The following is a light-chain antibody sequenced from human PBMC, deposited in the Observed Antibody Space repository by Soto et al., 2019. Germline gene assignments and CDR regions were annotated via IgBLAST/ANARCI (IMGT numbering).Light chain of an antibody. CDR3: TSYTTSRIWV. J-gene: IGLJ3*02. V-gene: IGLV2-14*01. CDR1: SGDVGHYNY. Sequence: QSALTQPASVPGSPGQSITISCTGSSGDVGHYNYVSWYQQHPGKAPKLMIYEVSHRPSGVSHRFSGSKSGNTASLIISGLQAEDEADYYCTSYTTSRIWVFGGGTKLTVL. CDR2: EVS.